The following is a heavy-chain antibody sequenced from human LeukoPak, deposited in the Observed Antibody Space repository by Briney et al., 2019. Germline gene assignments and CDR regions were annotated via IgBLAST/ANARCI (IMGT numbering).Heavy chain of an antibody. Sequence: ASVKVSCKASAYTFAAYYLHWVRQAPGQGFQWMGWLDPNNGDTEYAQKFQGRVTMTRDRSISTAYMDLGRLTSDDTAVYYCARRFRNGLDAFDIWGQGTMVTVSS. J-gene: IGHJ3*02. CDR2: LDPNNGDT. D-gene: IGHD1-14*01. CDR1: AYTFAAYY. V-gene: IGHV1-2*02. CDR3: ARRFRNGLDAFDI.